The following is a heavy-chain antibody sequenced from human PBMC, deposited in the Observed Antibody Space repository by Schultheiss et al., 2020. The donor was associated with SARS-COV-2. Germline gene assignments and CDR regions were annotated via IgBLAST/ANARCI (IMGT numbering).Heavy chain of an antibody. CDR1: GYTFTSYY. V-gene: IGHV1-46*01. CDR3: ARDGYYYDSSGRYYYGMDV. D-gene: IGHD3-22*01. J-gene: IGHJ6*02. CDR2: INPSGGST. Sequence: ASVKVSCKASGYTFTSYYMHWVRQAPGQGLEWMGIINPSGGSTSYAQKFQGRVTMTRDTSISTAYMELSRLRSDDTAVYYCARDGYYYDSSGRYYYGMDVWGQGTTVTVSS.